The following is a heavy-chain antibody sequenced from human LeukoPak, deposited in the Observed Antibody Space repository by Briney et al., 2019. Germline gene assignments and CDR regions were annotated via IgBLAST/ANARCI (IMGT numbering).Heavy chain of an antibody. CDR3: ARGYYGSGSHCCHMDV. CDR2: INHSGST. V-gene: IGHV4-34*01. Sequence: PSETLSLTCAVYVGSINGYYWVWLGPPPGKGMEWSGEINHSGSTNYNSSLKSRVTISVDTSKNQFSMKLSSVTAADTAVYYCARGYYGSGSHCCHMDVWGKGTTITVS. J-gene: IGHJ6*03. CDR1: VGSINGYY. D-gene: IGHD3-10*01.